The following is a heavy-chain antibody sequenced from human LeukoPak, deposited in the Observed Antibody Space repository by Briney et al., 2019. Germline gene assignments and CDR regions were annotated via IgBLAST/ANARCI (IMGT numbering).Heavy chain of an antibody. Sequence: GESLRPSCAASGFTFSRYWMSWVRQAPGKGLEWVANIKQDGSEKHHGASVKGRFTFTRDNSKNMLYLQMDSLRADDTAVYYCARRSSGTSGLDYWGQGILVTVSS. CDR1: GFTFSRYW. V-gene: IGHV3-7*01. D-gene: IGHD1-26*01. CDR3: ARRSSGTSGLDY. J-gene: IGHJ4*02. CDR2: IKQDGSEK.